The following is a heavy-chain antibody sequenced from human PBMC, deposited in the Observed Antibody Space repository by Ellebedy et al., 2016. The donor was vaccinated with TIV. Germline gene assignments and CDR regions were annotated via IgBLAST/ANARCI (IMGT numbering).Heavy chain of an antibody. Sequence: PGGSLRLSCAASGFNFFSYVMHWVRQAPGKGLEWVSIMDAGGNTHYPDPVKGRFTVSRDNSKNTLYLQMNSLRAEDTAVYYCAGGTYWGQGTLVTVSS. V-gene: IGHV3-53*01. CDR3: AGGTY. CDR1: GFNFFSYV. J-gene: IGHJ4*02. CDR2: MDAGGNT.